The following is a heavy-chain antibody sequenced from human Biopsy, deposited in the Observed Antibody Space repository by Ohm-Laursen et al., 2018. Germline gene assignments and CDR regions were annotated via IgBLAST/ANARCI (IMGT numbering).Heavy chain of an antibody. Sequence: GASVKVSCKASGYTFTGYHVHWVRQAPGQGLEWMGWINAKTGDTNYAQKFQGRVTMTRDTSISTAYVGLSSLRSDDTVVYYCTRGGYYYDSLAYYYWFDPWGQGTLVTVSS. CDR1: GYTFTGYH. CDR3: TRGGYYYDSLAYYYWFDP. CDR2: INAKTGDT. J-gene: IGHJ5*02. V-gene: IGHV1-2*02. D-gene: IGHD3-22*01.